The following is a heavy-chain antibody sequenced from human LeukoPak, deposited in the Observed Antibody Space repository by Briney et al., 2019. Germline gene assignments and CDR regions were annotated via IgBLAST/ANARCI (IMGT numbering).Heavy chain of an antibody. CDR1: GDSVSGVY. CDR3: ARHPFATPFDY. D-gene: IGHD2-15*01. V-gene: IGHV4-59*08. CDR2: VYYSGDT. J-gene: IGHJ4*02. Sequence: KSSETLSLTCTVSGDSVSGVYWGWIRQPPGKGLEWIGYVYYSGDTNYNPSLKSRVTMSLDTSKNQVSLRLSSVTAADTAVYYCARHPFATPFDYWGRGTLLTVSS.